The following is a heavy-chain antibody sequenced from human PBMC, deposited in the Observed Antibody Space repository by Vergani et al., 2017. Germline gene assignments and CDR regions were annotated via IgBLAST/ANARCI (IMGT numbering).Heavy chain of an antibody. CDR3: ATGAGPFDI. D-gene: IGHD7-27*01. CDR1: GAPISYWC. J-gene: IGHJ4*02. V-gene: IGHV4-4*07. Sequence: QVQMQESGPGLVKTSETLSLTCSAPGAPISYWCWGWLRQPDGKGLEWIGRLCPSGSTNYKPSLKSRVTMSIDTSKNQFSLKLTSVTAADTAVYYCATGAGPFDIWGQGTLVTVSS. CDR2: LCPSGST.